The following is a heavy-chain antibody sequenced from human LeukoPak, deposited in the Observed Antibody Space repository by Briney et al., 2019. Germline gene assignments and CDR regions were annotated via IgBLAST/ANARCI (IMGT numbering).Heavy chain of an antibody. D-gene: IGHD6-6*01. CDR2: IYYSGST. J-gene: IGHJ4*02. CDR1: GGSISSSSYY. Sequence: SETLSLTCTVSGGSISSSSYYWGWIRQPPGKGLEWIGSIYYSGSTYYNPSLKSRVTISVDTSKNQFSLKLSSVTAADTAVYYCARQGRAARHDFDYWGQGTLVTVSS. V-gene: IGHV4-39*01. CDR3: ARQGRAARHDFDY.